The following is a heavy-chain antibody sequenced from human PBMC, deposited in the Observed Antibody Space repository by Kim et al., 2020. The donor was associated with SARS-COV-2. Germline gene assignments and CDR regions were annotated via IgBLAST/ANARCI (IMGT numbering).Heavy chain of an antibody. D-gene: IGHD3-10*01. CDR1: GGSISSSSYY. V-gene: IGHV4-39*01. CDR2: IYYSGST. CDR3: ARQIVLLWFGELNGMDV. J-gene: IGHJ6*02. Sequence: SETLSLTCTVSGGSISSSSYYWGWIRQPPGKGLEWIGSIYYSGSTYYNPSLKSRVTISVDTSKNQFSLKLSSVTAADTAVYYCARQIVLLWFGELNGMDVWGQGTTVTVSS.